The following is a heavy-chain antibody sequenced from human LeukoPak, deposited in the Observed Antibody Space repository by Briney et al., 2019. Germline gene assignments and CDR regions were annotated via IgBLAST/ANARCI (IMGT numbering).Heavy chain of an antibody. Sequence: GASVKVSCKTSGYIFTDYYIHWVRQAPGQGLEWMGRINPNSGGTNYAQKFQGRVTMTRDTSISTAYMELSRLRSDDTAVYYCARGGYDFVYYYYGMDVWGQGTTVTVSS. D-gene: IGHD3-3*01. CDR3: ARGGYDFVYYYYGMDV. CDR2: INPNSGGT. V-gene: IGHV1-2*06. J-gene: IGHJ6*02. CDR1: GYIFTDYY.